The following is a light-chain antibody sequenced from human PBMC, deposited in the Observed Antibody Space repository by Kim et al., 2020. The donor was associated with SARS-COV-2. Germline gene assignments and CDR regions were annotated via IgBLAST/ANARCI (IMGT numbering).Light chain of an antibody. CDR2: AAS. V-gene: IGKV1-12*01. CDR3: QQANSFPLT. Sequence: DIQMTQSPSSVSASVGDSVTITCRASQAISSWLAWYQQKAGKAPQLLIYAASTLQSGVQSRFSGSGSGTDFTLTISSLQPEDIATYDCQQANSFPLTFCGGTKVDIK. CDR1: QAISSW. J-gene: IGKJ4*01.